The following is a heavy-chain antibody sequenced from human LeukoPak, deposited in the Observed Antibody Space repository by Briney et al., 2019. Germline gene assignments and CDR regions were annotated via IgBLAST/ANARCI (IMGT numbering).Heavy chain of an antibody. D-gene: IGHD3-16*02. J-gene: IGHJ4*02. CDR2: IKQDGSEK. Sequence: GGSLRLACAASGFTFSSYWMSWVRQAPGKVLEWVANIKQDGSEKYYVDSVKGRFTISRDNAKNSLYLQMNSLRAEDAAVYYCARVGHYDYVWGSYRPFDYWGQGTLVTVSS. CDR3: ARVGHYDYVWGSYRPFDY. V-gene: IGHV3-7*01. CDR1: GFTFSSYW.